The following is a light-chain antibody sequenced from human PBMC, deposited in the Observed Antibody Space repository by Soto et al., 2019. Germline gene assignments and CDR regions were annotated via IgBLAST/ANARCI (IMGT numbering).Light chain of an antibody. J-gene: IGKJ4*01. CDR1: QSVRSK. Sequence: EIVLTHSPASLSVSPWEIATLSCWASQSVRSKVAWYQQKPGQAPRLLIYGASSRATGIPDRFSGSGSVTDFTPTISRLEPEDFAVYYCQQYGSSPLTFGGGTKVDIK. CDR3: QQYGSSPLT. V-gene: IGKV3-20*01. CDR2: GAS.